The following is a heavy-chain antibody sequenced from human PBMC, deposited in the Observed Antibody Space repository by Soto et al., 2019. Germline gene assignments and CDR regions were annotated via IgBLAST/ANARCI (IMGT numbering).Heavy chain of an antibody. D-gene: IGHD4-17*01. CDR2: IYHSGST. CDR3: ARVMTTVTTFDY. V-gene: IGHV4-30-2*01. Sequence: QLQLQESGSGLVKPSQTLSLTCAVSGGSISSGGYSWSWIRQPPGKGLECIGYIYHSGSTYYNPSLKRRVTISVDGSKNQFSLKLSSVTAADTAVYYCARVMTTVTTFDYWGQGTLVTVST. J-gene: IGHJ4*02. CDR1: GGSISSGGYS.